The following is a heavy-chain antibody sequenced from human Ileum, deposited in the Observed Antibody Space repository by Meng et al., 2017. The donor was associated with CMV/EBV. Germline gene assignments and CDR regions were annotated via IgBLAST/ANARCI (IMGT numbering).Heavy chain of an antibody. J-gene: IGHJ4*02. CDR3: VKRSPSRRFDY. CDR1: GFSLNSPGVG. Sequence: QITLKESGPTLMKPTQTLTLTCTYSGFSLNSPGVGVAWIRQPPGKALEWLALIYWDDDKRYSPSLKSRLTITKDTSKSQVVLIMTNMAPVDTATYYCVKRSPSRRFDYWGQGALVTVSS. V-gene: IGHV2-5*02. CDR2: IYWDDDK.